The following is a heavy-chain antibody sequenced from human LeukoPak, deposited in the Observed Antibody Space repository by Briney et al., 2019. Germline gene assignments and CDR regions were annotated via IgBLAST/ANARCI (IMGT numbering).Heavy chain of an antibody. D-gene: IGHD3-22*01. CDR3: AREGLDESRQIYYYGMDV. CDR1: GYTLSELS. J-gene: IGHJ6*02. Sequence: ASVKVSCKVSGYTLSELSMHWVRQAPGKGLEWMGGSDPEDNEIVYAQRFQGRVTLTEDTSTDTAYMEVSSLRSEDTAVYYCAREGLDESRQIYYYGMDVWGQGTTVTVSS. CDR2: SDPEDNEI. V-gene: IGHV1-24*01.